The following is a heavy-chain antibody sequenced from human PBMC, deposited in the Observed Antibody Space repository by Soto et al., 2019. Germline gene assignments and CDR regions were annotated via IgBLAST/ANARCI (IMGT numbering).Heavy chain of an antibody. V-gene: IGHV2-5*02. D-gene: IGHD3-22*01. CDR3: AHSPGGYYYDSSGDAFDI. Sequence: QITLKESGPTLVKPTQTLTLTCTFSGFSLSTSGVGVGWIRQPPGKALEWLALIYWDDDKRYSPSLKSRLTITKDTSKNQVVLTMTNMDPVDTATYYCAHSPGGYYYDSSGDAFDIWGQGTMVTVSS. CDR2: IYWDDDK. J-gene: IGHJ3*02. CDR1: GFSLSTSGVG.